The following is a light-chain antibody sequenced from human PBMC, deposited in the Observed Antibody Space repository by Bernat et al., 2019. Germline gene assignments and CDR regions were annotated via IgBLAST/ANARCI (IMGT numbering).Light chain of an antibody. CDR1: QSISSER. CDR2: RAS. Sequence: EIVLTQSPGTLSLSPGDRATLSCRASQSISSERVAWYQQKPGQPPRLLMKRASSRATGIADRFVGSGCGTDFTLTLSRLEPEGSAVYYCQQSATTPRTFGGGPKSRAN. J-gene: IGKJ4*01. V-gene: IGKV3-20*01. CDR3: QQSATTPRT.